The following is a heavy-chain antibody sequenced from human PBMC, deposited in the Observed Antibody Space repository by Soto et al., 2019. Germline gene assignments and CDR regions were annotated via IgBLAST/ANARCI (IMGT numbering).Heavy chain of an antibody. V-gene: IGHV3-33*01. Sequence: PGGSLRLSCAASGFTFSSYGMHWVRQAPGKGLEWVAVIWYDGSNKYYADSVKGRFTISRDNSKNTLYLQMNSLRAEDTAVYYSARVASAFDVPYPVFLAYWGQGTLVTVSS. CDR3: ARVASAFDVPYPVFLAY. CDR1: GFTFSSYG. J-gene: IGHJ4*02. D-gene: IGHD3-9*01. CDR2: IWYDGSNK.